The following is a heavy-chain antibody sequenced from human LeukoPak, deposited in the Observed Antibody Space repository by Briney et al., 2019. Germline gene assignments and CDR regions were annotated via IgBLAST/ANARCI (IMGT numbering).Heavy chain of an antibody. CDR2: ISYDGSNK. Sequence: PGGSLRLPCAASGFTFSSYGMHWVRQAPGKGLEWVAVISYDGSNKYYADSVKGRFTISRDNSKNTLYLQMYSLRAEDTAVFYCAKALHSYYDFWSGYFIKDYGMDVWGQGTTVTVSS. V-gene: IGHV3-30*18. J-gene: IGHJ6*02. CDR3: AKALHSYYDFWSGYFIKDYGMDV. CDR1: GFTFSSYG. D-gene: IGHD3-3*01.